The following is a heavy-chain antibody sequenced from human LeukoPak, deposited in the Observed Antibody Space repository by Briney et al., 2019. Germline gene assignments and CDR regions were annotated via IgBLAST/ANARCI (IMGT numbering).Heavy chain of an antibody. CDR3: ASGPRGYDFSVVYYMDV. Sequence: GSSVKVSCKASGGTFSSYAISWVRQAPGQGLEWMGGIIPIFGTANYAQKFQGRVTITADESTSTAYKKLSSLRSEDTAVYYCASGPRGYDFSVVYYMDVWGKGTTVTVSS. J-gene: IGHJ6*03. CDR1: GGTFSSYA. V-gene: IGHV1-69*01. CDR2: IIPIFGTA. D-gene: IGHD3-3*01.